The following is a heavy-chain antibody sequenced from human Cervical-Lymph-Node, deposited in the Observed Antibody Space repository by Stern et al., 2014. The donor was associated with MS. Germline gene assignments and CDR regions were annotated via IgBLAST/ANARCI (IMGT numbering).Heavy chain of an antibody. CDR1: GVTFSVSG. J-gene: IGHJ4*02. CDR2: LTPMFGTP. Sequence: VHLAESGAVVKKPWSSVKVSCSTSGVTFSVSGMSWVRHSPGQGLEWMGGLTPMFGTPNYARKFQGRVATAAYESMSTASLELCTLRSEDPATYFCTIDQGAIAAYWGQGTLVTVSS. D-gene: IGHD6-13*01. CDR3: TIDQGAIAAY. V-gene: IGHV1-69*01.